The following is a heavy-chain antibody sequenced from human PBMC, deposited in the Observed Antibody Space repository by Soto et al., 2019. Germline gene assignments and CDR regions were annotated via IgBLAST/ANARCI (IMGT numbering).Heavy chain of an antibody. CDR3: AKEGSEQWLEDLDY. Sequence: EVQLLESGGGLVQPGGSMRLSCAASGFTFNRYMTWVRQAPGKGLEWVSGISGSGGRTFYADSVKGRFTISRDNSQNTLYLQMNSLRAEDTAVDDCAKEGSEQWLEDLDYWCQGTLVTVSS. V-gene: IGHV3-23*01. D-gene: IGHD6-19*01. CDR2: ISGSGGRT. J-gene: IGHJ4*02. CDR1: GFTFNRY.